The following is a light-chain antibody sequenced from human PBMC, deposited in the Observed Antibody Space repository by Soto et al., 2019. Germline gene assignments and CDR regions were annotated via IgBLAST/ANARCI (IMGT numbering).Light chain of an antibody. CDR3: SSYTSSSTPV. J-gene: IGLJ1*01. CDR2: EVS. CDR1: NSDVGGYNY. V-gene: IGLV2-14*01. Sequence: QSALTQPASVSGSPGQSIAISCTGTNSDVGGYNYVSWYQQHPGKAPKLMIYEVSNRPSGVSNRFSGSKSGNTASLTISGLQAEDEADYYCSSYTSSSTPVFGTGTKATVL.